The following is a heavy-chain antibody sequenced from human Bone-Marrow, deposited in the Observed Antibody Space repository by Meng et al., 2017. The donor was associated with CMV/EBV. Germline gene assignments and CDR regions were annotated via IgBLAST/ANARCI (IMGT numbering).Heavy chain of an antibody. CDR2: IYYSGST. CDR1: GGSISSYY. CDR3: ARGRGLCGYSHGLCWFDP. J-gene: IGHJ5*02. Sequence: LRLSCTVSGGSISSYYWSWIRQPPGKGLEWIGYIYYSGSTNYNPSLKSRVTISVDTSKNQFSLKLSSVTAADTAVYYCARGRGLCGYSHGLCWFDPWGQGTLVTVSS. D-gene: IGHD5-18*01. V-gene: IGHV4-59*01.